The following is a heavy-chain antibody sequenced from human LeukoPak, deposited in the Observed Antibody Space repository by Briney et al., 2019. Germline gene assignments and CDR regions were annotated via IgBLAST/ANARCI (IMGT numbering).Heavy chain of an antibody. CDR2: IWYDGSNK. V-gene: IGHV3-33*01. D-gene: IGHD5-24*01. CDR3: ARDGYNSYDY. J-gene: IGHJ4*02. CDR1: GFTFSTYG. Sequence: GGSLRLSCVASGFTFSTYGMHWVRQAPGKGLEWVAVIWYDGSNKYYADSVKGRFTISRDNAKHSLYLQMNSLSDEDTAVYFCARDGYNSYDYWGQGTLVTVSS.